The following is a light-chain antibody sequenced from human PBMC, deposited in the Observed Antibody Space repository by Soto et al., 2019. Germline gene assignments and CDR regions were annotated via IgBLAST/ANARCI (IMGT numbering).Light chain of an antibody. V-gene: IGKV1-9*01. CDR1: QGISSY. J-gene: IGKJ4*01. CDR3: LQHNSYPLT. Sequence: DIQMTQSPSSLSASVGDRVTITCRASQGISSYLAWYQQKPGKAPKLLIYAASTLQSGVPSRFSGSGSGTDFTLTISGLQPEDSATYYCLQHNSYPLTFGGGTKVDIK. CDR2: AAS.